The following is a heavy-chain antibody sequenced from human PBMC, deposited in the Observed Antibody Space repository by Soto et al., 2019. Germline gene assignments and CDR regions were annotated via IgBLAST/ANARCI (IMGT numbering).Heavy chain of an antibody. CDR3: ARQSPVPAALNDAFDI. D-gene: IGHD2-2*01. J-gene: IGHJ3*02. CDR2: IYSGGST. CDR1: GFTVSSNY. Sequence: EVQLVESGGGLVQPGGSLRLSCAASGFTVSSNYMSWVRQAPGKGLEWVSVIYSGGSTYYADSVKGRFTISRDNSKNTLYLQMNSLRAEDTAVYYCARQSPVPAALNDAFDIWGQGTMVTVSS. V-gene: IGHV3-66*04.